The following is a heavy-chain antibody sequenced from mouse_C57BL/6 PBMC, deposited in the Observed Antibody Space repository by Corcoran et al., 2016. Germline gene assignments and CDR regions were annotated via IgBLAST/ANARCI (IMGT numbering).Heavy chain of an antibody. CDR3: ARWIYYGSSYAWYFDV. CDR1: GYTFTTYG. CDR2: INTYSGVP. D-gene: IGHD1-1*01. Sequence: QIQLVQSGPELKKPGETVKISCKASGYTFTTYGMSWVKQAPGKGLKWMGWINTYSGVPTYADDFKGRFAFSLETSASTAYLQINNLKNEDTATYFCARWIYYGSSYAWYFDVWGTGTTVTVSS. V-gene: IGHV9-3*01. J-gene: IGHJ1*03.